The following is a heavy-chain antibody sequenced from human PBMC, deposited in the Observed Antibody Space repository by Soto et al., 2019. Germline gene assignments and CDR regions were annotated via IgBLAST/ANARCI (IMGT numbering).Heavy chain of an antibody. D-gene: IGHD3-22*01. CDR2: IYFTGTT. Sequence: PSETLSLTCTVSGDSIISRGYYWIWIRHRPGQGLEWIGYIYFTGTTEYNPSLKSRLTISVDTSKNQLSLRLSSVTAADTAVYYCARVSWGYYLSGSFFQTYYFDYWGQGTPVTVS. CDR1: GDSIISRGYY. CDR3: ARVSWGYYLSGSFFQTYYFDY. V-gene: IGHV4-31*03. J-gene: IGHJ4*02.